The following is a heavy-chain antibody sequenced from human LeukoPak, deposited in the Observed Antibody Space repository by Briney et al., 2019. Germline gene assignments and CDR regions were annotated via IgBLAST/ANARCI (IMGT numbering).Heavy chain of an antibody. D-gene: IGHD5-24*01. Sequence: GASVKVSCKASGYTFISYGISWVRQAPGQGLEWMGWISAYNGNTNYAQKLQGRVTMTTDTSTSTAYMELRSLRSDDTAVYYCARRRGGWLQFALDYWGQGTLVTVSS. V-gene: IGHV1-18*01. CDR1: GYTFISYG. J-gene: IGHJ4*02. CDR2: ISAYNGNT. CDR3: ARRRGGWLQFALDY.